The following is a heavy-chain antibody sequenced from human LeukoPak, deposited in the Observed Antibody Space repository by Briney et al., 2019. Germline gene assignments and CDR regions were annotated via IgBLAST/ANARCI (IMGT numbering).Heavy chain of an antibody. D-gene: IGHD3-22*01. Sequence: SETLSLTCAVYGGSFSGYYWSWIRQPPGKGLEWIGEINHGGSTNYNPSLKSRVTISVDTSKNQFSLKLSSVTAADTAVYHCARGLRDYYDSSGYYINPYYFDYWGQGTLVTVSS. CDR3: ARGLRDYYDSSGYYINPYYFDY. CDR2: INHGGST. J-gene: IGHJ4*02. V-gene: IGHV4-34*01. CDR1: GGSFSGYY.